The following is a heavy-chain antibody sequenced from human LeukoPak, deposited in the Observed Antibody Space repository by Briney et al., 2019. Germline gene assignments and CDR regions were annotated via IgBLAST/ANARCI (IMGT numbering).Heavy chain of an antibody. V-gene: IGHV3-21*01. D-gene: IGHD6-19*01. CDR3: ARDRGSGWHTFDY. J-gene: IGHJ4*02. CDR2: ISSSSTYM. Sequence: GGSLRLSCAASGFTFSSYYMSWVRQAPGKGLEWVSSISSSSTYMFYADSVRGRFTISRDNAKNSLYLQMNGLRAEDTAVYYCARDRGSGWHTFDYWGQGTLVTVSS. CDR1: GFTFSSYY.